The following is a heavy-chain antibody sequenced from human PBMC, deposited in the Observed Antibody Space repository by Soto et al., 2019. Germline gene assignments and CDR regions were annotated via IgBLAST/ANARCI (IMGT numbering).Heavy chain of an antibody. D-gene: IGHD3-10*01. CDR1: GGSISSYY. CDR3: AMGVGGADVAFDI. J-gene: IGHJ3*02. V-gene: IGHV4-59*01. Sequence: SETLSLTCTVSGGSISSYYWSWIRQPPGKGLEWIGYIYYSGSTNYNPSLKSRVTISVDTSKNQFSLKLSSVTAADTAVYYCAMGVGGADVAFDIWGQGTMVTVSS. CDR2: IYYSGST.